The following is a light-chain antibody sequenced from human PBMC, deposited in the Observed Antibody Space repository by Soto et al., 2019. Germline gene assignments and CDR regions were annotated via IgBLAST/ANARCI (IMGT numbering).Light chain of an antibody. CDR1: NSDIGAYKF. Sequence: QSALTQPASVSGSPGQSITISCSGTNSDIGAYKFVSWYQLPPCKAPKLIIYDVSNRPSGLSDRFSGSKSGNTASLTISGLQAEDESDYYCSSYTSSITVVFGGGTKLTVL. CDR2: DVS. V-gene: IGLV2-14*01. CDR3: SSYTSSITVV. J-gene: IGLJ2*01.